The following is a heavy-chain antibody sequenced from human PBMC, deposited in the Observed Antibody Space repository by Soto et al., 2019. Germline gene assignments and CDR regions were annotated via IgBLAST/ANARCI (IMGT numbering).Heavy chain of an antibody. V-gene: IGHV1-69*01. J-gene: IGHJ4*02. Sequence: QVQLVQSGAEVRNPGSAVRVSCKASGGTFKMYAMNWVRQAPGQGLQWIAGIIPILDKPRYAQQFQGRVTITVDESTSTAYKELNSLRSEDTAIYYCSRSIGSGGVIGGFDYWGQGTLDTVAS. CDR3: SRSIGSGGVIGGFDY. D-gene: IGHD3-16*02. CDR2: IIPILDKP. CDR1: GGTFKMYA.